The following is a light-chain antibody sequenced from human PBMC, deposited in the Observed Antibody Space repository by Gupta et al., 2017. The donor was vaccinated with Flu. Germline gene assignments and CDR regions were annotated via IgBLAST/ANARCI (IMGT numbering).Light chain of an antibody. Sequence: NFILTQPHSVSESPGKTITISCTRSSGSIASNYVQWYQQRPGSSPTVVIYEDNERPSGVPDRFSGSIDSSANSDSLIISGLKTEDEADDDCQSYDSNTLGVCGGGTKLTVL. CDR3: QSYDSNTLGV. CDR2: EDN. J-gene: IGLJ3*02. V-gene: IGLV6-57*01. CDR1: SGSIASNY.